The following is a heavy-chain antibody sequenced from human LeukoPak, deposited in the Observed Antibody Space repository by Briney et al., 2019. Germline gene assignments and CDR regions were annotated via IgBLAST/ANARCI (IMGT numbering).Heavy chain of an antibody. V-gene: IGHV4-38-2*01. CDR3: ARGRISTIFGVVKYYFDY. CDR1: GYSISSGYY. D-gene: IGHD3-3*01. J-gene: IGHJ4*02. Sequence: SETLSLTCAVSGYSISSGYYWGWIRQPPGKGLEWIGSIYHNGSTYYNPSLKSRVTISVDTSKNQFSLKLSSVTAADTAVYYCARGRISTIFGVVKYYFDYWGQGTLVTVSS. CDR2: IYHNGST.